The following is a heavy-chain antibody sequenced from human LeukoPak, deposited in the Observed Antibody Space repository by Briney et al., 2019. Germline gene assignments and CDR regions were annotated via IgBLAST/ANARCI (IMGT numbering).Heavy chain of an antibody. CDR3: ARDKDYGDPSGFDY. CDR1: GGSISRYSYY. J-gene: IGHJ4*02. V-gene: IGHV4-39*02. D-gene: IGHD4-17*01. Sequence: PSETLSLTCTVLGGSISRYSYYWGWIRQPPGKGLEWIGSFHYSGSTYYNPSLKSRVTISVDTSNNHFSLKLSSVTAADTAVYYCARDKDYGDPSGFDYWGQGALVTVSS. CDR2: FHYSGST.